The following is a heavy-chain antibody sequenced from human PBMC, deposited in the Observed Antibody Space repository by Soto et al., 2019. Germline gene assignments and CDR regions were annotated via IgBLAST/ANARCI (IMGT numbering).Heavy chain of an antibody. CDR3: ARVYMVRGTIIRYFDY. J-gene: IGHJ4*02. CDR2: IYHSGST. Sequence: QVQLQESGPGLVKPSGTLSLTCAVSGGSISSSNWWSWVRQPPGKGLEWIGKIYHSGSTNYNPSLKSRVTISVYKSKNQFSLKLSSVTAADTAVYYCARVYMVRGTIIRYFDYWGQGTLVTVSS. V-gene: IGHV4-4*02. D-gene: IGHD3-10*01. CDR1: GGSISSSNW.